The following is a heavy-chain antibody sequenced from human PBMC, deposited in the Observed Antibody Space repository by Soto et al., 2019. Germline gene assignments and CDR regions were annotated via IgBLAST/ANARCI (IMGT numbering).Heavy chain of an antibody. D-gene: IGHD3-3*01. V-gene: IGHV1-69*01. CDR3: ATRVSISGVVISWFDP. CDR2: IIPILGTV. CDR1: GGTFSSYS. Sequence: QVQLVQSGAEVKEPGSSVKVSCKASGGTFSSYSISWVRQAPGQGLEWMGGIIPILGTVQYTQMFQGRLTITADESTSTAYMELSRLKSDDRAVYYCATRVSISGVVISWFDPWGRGTVVTVSS. J-gene: IGHJ5*01.